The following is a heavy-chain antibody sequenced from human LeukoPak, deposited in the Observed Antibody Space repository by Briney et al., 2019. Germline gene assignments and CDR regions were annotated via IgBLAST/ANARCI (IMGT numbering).Heavy chain of an antibody. CDR1: GYTLTGYC. V-gene: IGHV1-2*02. CDR3: ARDQGLLGYYYFFLLDV. CDR2: INTKSGAT. J-gene: IGHJ6*03. D-gene: IGHD2-15*01. Sequence: ASVKVSCKASGYTLTGYCMHWVRQAPGQGLEWLGWINTKSGATNYAQNFQGRVTMTRDTSMSTTYMELKRLRSDDTAVYYCARDQGLLGYYYFFLLDVWGKGTTGTVS.